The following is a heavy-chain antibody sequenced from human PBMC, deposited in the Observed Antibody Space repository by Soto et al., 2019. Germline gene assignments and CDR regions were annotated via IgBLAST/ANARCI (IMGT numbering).Heavy chain of an antibody. CDR3: ARAPRSGWPGNFDY. D-gene: IGHD6-19*01. J-gene: IGHJ4*02. CDR2: INPNSGGT. V-gene: IGHV1-2*04. CDR1: GYTFTGYY. Sequence: ASVKVSCKASGYTFTGYYMHWVRQAPGQGLEWMGWINPNSGGTNYAQKFQGWVTMTRDTSISTAYMELSRLRSDDTAVYYCARAPRSGWPGNFDYWGQGTLVTVSS.